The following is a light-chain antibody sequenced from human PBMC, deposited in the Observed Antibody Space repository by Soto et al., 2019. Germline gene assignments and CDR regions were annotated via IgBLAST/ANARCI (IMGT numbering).Light chain of an antibody. CDR2: GAS. J-gene: IGKJ4*01. V-gene: IGKV3-20*01. Sequence: EIVLPQSPGPLSLSPGERATLSCRASKSVSSSYLTWYQQKPGQAPRLLIYGASSRATGIPDRFSRSRSATDFTVTISRLEPEDFAVYYWQQYGSSPLTFGGGNKVEIK. CDR3: QQYGSSPLT. CDR1: KSVSSSY.